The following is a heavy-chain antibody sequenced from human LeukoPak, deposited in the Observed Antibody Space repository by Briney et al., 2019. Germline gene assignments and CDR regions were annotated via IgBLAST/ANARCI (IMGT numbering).Heavy chain of an antibody. J-gene: IGHJ4*02. CDR2: INPNSGGT. Sequence: VASVKVSCKASGYTFTGYYMHWVRQAPGQGLEWMGWINPNSGGTNYAQKFQGWVTMTRDTSISTAYMELRSLRSDDTAVYYCASWSIAAAGTGGFDYWGQGTLVTVSS. D-gene: IGHD6-13*01. V-gene: IGHV1-2*04. CDR3: ASWSIAAAGTGGFDY. CDR1: GYTFTGYY.